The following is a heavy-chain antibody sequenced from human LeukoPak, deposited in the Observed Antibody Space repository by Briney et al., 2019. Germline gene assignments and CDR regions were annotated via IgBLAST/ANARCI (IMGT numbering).Heavy chain of an antibody. V-gene: IGHV3-74*01. Sequence: GGSLRLSCVASGFTFSSYAMTWVRHAPGKGLVWVSRINNDGSSTSYADSVRGRFSISRDNAKNTLYLQMNSLRAEDTAIYYCATYRQVLLPFESWGQGTLVTVSS. CDR1: GFTFSSYA. D-gene: IGHD2-8*02. CDR3: ATYRQVLLPFES. CDR2: INNDGSST. J-gene: IGHJ4*02.